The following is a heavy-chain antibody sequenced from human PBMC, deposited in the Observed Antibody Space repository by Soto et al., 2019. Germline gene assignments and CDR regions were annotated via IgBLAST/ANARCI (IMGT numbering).Heavy chain of an antibody. CDR3: ARYLQTYYYDSSGYYYFDY. V-gene: IGHV5-51*01. Sequence: PGESLKISCKGSGYSFTSYWIGWVRQMPGKGLEWMGIIYPGGSDTRYSPSFQGQVTISADKSISTAYLQWSSLKASDTAMYYCARYLQTYYYDSSGYYYFDYWGQGTLVTVSS. J-gene: IGHJ4*02. CDR2: IYPGGSDT. D-gene: IGHD3-22*01. CDR1: GYSFTSYW.